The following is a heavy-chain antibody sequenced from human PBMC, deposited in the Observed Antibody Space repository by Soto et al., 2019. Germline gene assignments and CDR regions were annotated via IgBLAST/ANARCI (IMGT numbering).Heavy chain of an antibody. J-gene: IGHJ6*02. V-gene: IGHV1-2*02. Sequence: GASVKVSCKASGYTFTGYYMHWVRQAPGQGLEWMGWINPNSGGTNYAQKFQGRVTMTRDTSISTAHMELSRLRSDDTAVYYCARVEVFGLSGWFSGGYYYYGMDVWGQGTTVTVYS. CDR1: GYTFTGYY. CDR2: INPNSGGT. D-gene: IGHD6-19*01. CDR3: ARVEVFGLSGWFSGGYYYYGMDV.